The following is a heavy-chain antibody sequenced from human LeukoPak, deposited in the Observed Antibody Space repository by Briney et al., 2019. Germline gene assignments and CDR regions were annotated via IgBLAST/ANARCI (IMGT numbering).Heavy chain of an antibody. D-gene: IGHD3-16*01. CDR3: ARYDYDGSDHYFDD. CDR1: GFTFSAYY. V-gene: IGHV3-7*01. Sequence: GGSLRLYCAASGFTFSAYYMSWVRQAPGKGLEWVANIHQDGSDFYYVDSVKGRFTISRDNAKNSLYLQMNSLRAEDTAVYYCARYDYDGSDHYFDDWGQGTLVTVSS. J-gene: IGHJ4*02. CDR2: IHQDGSDF.